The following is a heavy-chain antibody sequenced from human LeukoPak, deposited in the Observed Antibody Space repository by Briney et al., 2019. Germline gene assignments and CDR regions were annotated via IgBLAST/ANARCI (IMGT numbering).Heavy chain of an antibody. V-gene: IGHV3-21*01. Sequence: GGSLRLSCAASGFTFSKYNINSVRQAPGEGLGWVSSISSSSSYIYYADSVKGRFTISRDNAKNSLYLQMNSLRAEDTAVYYCARDPAGTSYYDFWSGYYFDYWGQGTLVTVSS. D-gene: IGHD3-3*01. CDR3: ARDPAGTSYYDFWSGYYFDY. J-gene: IGHJ4*02. CDR1: GFTFSKYN. CDR2: ISSSSSYI.